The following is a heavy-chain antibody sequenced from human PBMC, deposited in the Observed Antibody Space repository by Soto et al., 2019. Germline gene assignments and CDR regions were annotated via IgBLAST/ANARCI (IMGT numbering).Heavy chain of an antibody. D-gene: IGHD3-10*01. CDR1: GDTFNFYS. Sequence: ASVKVSCKASGDTFNFYSINWVRQAPGLGLEWMGRVIPILSMSNYAQRFQGRVTMTADKSTSTAYMELSGLRSEDTAIYYCATSYGSGYRAFDFWGQGALVTVSS. CDR3: ATSYGSGYRAFDF. CDR2: VIPILSMS. V-gene: IGHV1-69*02. J-gene: IGHJ4*02.